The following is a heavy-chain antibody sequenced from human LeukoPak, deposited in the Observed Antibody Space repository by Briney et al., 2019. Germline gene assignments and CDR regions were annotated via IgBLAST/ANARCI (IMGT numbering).Heavy chain of an antibody. CDR2: IYYSGST. CDR3: ARVAGGALQH. J-gene: IGHJ1*01. V-gene: IGHV4-59*01. CDR1: GGSISSDY. D-gene: IGHD1-26*01. Sequence: SETLSLTCTVSGGSISSDYWSWIRQPPGKGLEWIGYIYYSGSTNYNPSLKSRVTISVDTSKNQFSLKLSSVTAADPAVYYCARVAGGALQHWGQGTLVTVSS.